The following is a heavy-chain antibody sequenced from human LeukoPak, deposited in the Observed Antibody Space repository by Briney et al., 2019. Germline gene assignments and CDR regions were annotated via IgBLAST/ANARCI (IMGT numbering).Heavy chain of an antibody. CDR1: GFTFSSYG. Sequence: GSLRLSCAASGFTFSSYGMHWVRQAPGKGLEWVAVIWYDGSNKYYADSVKGRFTISRDNAKNSLYLQMNSLRAEDTAVYYCGRAMEGWGQGTLVTVSS. CDR3: GRAMEG. J-gene: IGHJ4*02. D-gene: IGHD1-1*01. CDR2: IWYDGSNK. V-gene: IGHV3-33*01.